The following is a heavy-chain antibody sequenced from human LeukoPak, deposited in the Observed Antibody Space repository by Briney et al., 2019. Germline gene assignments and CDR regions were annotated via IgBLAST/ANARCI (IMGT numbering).Heavy chain of an antibody. CDR1: GFSFTTYA. CDR2: INTDGTRT. CDR3: AREEEGDAFDI. J-gene: IGHJ3*02. Sequence: PGGSLRLSCAATGFSFTTYAMHWVRQAPGRGLVWVSRINTDGTRTSYADSVKGRFTISRDNAKNTLYLQMNSLRAEDTAVYYCAREEEGDAFDIWGQGTMVTVSS. V-gene: IGHV3-74*01.